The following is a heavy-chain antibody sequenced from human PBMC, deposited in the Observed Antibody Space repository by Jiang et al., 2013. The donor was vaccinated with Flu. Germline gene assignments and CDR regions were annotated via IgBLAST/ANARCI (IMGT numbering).Heavy chain of an antibody. V-gene: IGHV3-21*01. Sequence: VQLLESGGGLVKPGGSLRLSCAASGFTFSSYSMNWVRQAPGKGLEWVSSISSSSSYIYYADSVKGRFTISRDNAKNSLYLQMNSLRAEDTAVYYCARGYCSSTSCYNWFDPGAREPWSPSPQ. CDR1: GFTFSSYS. CDR2: ISSSSSYI. J-gene: IGHJ5*02. CDR3: ARGYCSSTSCYNWFDP. D-gene: IGHD2-2*01.